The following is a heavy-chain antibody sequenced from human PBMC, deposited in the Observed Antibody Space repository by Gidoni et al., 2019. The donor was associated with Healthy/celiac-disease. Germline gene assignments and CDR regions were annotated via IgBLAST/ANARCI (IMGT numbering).Heavy chain of an antibody. CDR2: INHSGST. V-gene: IGHV4-34*01. CDR1: GGSFSGYY. D-gene: IGHD3-22*01. Sequence: QVQLQQWGAGLLKPSETLSLTCAVYGGSFSGYYWSWIRQPPGKGLEWIGEINHSGSTNYNPSLKSRVTISVDTSKNQFSLKLSSVTAADTAVYYCASGSGSSGPRRGFDPWGQGTLVTVSS. J-gene: IGHJ5*02. CDR3: ASGSGSSGPRRGFDP.